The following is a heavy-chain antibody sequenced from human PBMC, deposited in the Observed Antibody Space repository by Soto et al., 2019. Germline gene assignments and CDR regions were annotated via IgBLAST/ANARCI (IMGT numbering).Heavy chain of an antibody. CDR2: ISYDGSNK. Sequence: QVQLVESGGGVVQPGRSLRLSCAASGFTFSSYAMHWVRQAPGKGLEWVAVISYDGSNKYYADSVKGRFTISRDNSKNTLYLKMNSLRAEDTAVYYCARDPQGVAGYFDYWGQGTLVTVSS. D-gene: IGHD6-19*01. V-gene: IGHV3-30-3*01. CDR3: ARDPQGVAGYFDY. J-gene: IGHJ4*02. CDR1: GFTFSSYA.